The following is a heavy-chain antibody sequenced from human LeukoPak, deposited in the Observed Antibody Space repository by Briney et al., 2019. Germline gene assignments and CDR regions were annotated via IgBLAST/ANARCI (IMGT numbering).Heavy chain of an antibody. Sequence: SETLSLTCTVSGGSISSSSYYWGWIRQPPGKGLEWIGGINHGGSTNYNPSLKSRVTISIDTSKNQFSLKLSSVTAADTAVYYCARYLDYGGNSRVFQHWGQGTLVTVSS. D-gene: IGHD4-23*01. CDR2: INHGGST. CDR1: GGSISSSSYY. J-gene: IGHJ1*01. V-gene: IGHV4-39*07. CDR3: ARYLDYGGNSRVFQH.